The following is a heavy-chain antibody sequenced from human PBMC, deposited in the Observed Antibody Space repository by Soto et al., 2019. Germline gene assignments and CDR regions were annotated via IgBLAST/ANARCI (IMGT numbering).Heavy chain of an antibody. CDR2: ISGSGGNT. CDR1: GFTFNSYG. Sequence: GGSLRLSCAASGFTFNSYGVSWVRQAPGKGLEWVSAISGSGGNTYYADSVKGRFTISRDNSKNTLYLQMNSLRDEDTAVYYCVKSSYSGRGGYFDSWGQGTLVTVSS. D-gene: IGHD1-26*01. V-gene: IGHV3-23*01. J-gene: IGHJ4*02. CDR3: VKSSYSGRGGYFDS.